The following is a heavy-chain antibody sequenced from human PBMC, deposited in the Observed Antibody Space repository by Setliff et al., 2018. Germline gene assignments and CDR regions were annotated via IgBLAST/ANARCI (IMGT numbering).Heavy chain of an antibody. J-gene: IGHJ4*02. D-gene: IGHD2-21*02. CDR1: GYSISSGYY. CDR3: ARDLGHGGDSDY. CDR2: IYHSGST. V-gene: IGHV4-38-2*02. Sequence: KPSETLSLTCAVSGYSISSGYYWGWIRQPPGKGLEWIGSIYHSGSTYHNPSLKSRVTISMDTSKNQFSLKLNSVTATDTAVYYCARDLGHGGDSDYWGQGILVTVSS.